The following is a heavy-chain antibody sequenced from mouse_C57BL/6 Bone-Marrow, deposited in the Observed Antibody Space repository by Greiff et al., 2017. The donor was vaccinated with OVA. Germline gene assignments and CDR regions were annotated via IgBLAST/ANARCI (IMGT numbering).Heavy chain of an antibody. CDR2: IWSGGST. D-gene: IGHD1-2*01. J-gene: IGHJ2*01. Sequence: VQLMESGPGLVQPSQSLSITCTASGFSLTSYCVHWVRQPPGKGLEWLGVIWSGGSTDYNAAFISRMGISKDKSKIQVFFKMNSLQADDTTMYYCARNFVTTVIDYWGRGTTLTVSS. CDR1: GFSLTSYC. V-gene: IGHV2-2*01. CDR3: ARNFVTTVIDY.